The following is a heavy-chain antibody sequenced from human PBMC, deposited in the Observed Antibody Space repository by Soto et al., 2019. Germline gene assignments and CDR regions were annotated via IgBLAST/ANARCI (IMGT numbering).Heavy chain of an antibody. Sequence: PGGSLRLSCAASGFTFSSYAMHWVRQAPGKGLEYVSAISSNGGSTYYANSVKGRFTISRDNSKNTLYLQMGSLRAEDMAVYYCARLHYYDSSGPTNYYYYGMDVWGQGTTVTV. V-gene: IGHV3-64*01. CDR1: GFTFSSYA. D-gene: IGHD3-22*01. CDR2: ISSNGGST. CDR3: ARLHYYDSSGPTNYYYYGMDV. J-gene: IGHJ6*02.